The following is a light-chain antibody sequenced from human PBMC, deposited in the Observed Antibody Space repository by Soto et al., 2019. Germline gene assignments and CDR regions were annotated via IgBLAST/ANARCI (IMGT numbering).Light chain of an antibody. CDR1: QSVSSSY. J-gene: IGKJ1*01. V-gene: IGKV3-15*01. CDR3: HQYENWPRT. Sequence: EIVLTQSPGTLSLSPGERATLSCRASQSVSSSYLAWYQQKPGQAPSLIIYDVSARATGVPARFSGSGSGTEFTLTISGLQSEDFAIYFCHQYENWPRTFGQGTKVDIK. CDR2: DVS.